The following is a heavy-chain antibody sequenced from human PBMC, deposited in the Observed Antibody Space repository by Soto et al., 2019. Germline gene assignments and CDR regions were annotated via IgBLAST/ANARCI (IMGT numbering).Heavy chain of an antibody. CDR2: VNHNGGS. CDR3: VREGYGAAPGLVDA. V-gene: IGHV4-59*12. D-gene: IGHD3-10*01. Sequence: SETLSLTCTVSGVSISSYYWCWIRQAPEKGLEWIAYVNHNGGSNYNPSLKSRVAISLDTSKSQFSLKLTSVTATDTVVYYCVREGYGAAPGLVDAWGQGTTVTVSS. J-gene: IGHJ6*02. CDR1: GVSISSYY.